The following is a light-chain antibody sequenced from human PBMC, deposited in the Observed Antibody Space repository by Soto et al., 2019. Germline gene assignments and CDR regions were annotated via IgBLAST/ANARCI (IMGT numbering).Light chain of an antibody. CDR1: QSVNTY. J-gene: IGKJ1*01. CDR2: DAS. V-gene: IGKV3-11*01. CDR3: QRRSSWPLT. Sequence: EIVLTQSPATLSLSPGERVPLSCRASQSVNTYFAWYQQKPGQAPRLLIYDASSRATGIPARFSGSGSGTDFTLTISSLEPEDFAIYYCQRRSSWPLTFGHGTKVDIK.